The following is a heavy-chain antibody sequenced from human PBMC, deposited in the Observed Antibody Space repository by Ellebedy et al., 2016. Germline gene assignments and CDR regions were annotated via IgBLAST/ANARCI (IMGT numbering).Heavy chain of an antibody. CDR2: IYYSGST. CDR3: ASSGGDFWSGYQRGGFDY. Sequence: SETLSLXCTVSGGSISSSSYYWGWIRQPPGKGLEWIGSIYYSGSTYYNPSLKSRVTISVDTSKNQFSLKLSSVTAADTAVYYCASSGGDFWSGYQRGGFDYWGQGTLVTVSS. V-gene: IGHV4-39*07. CDR1: GGSISSSSYY. J-gene: IGHJ4*02. D-gene: IGHD3-3*01.